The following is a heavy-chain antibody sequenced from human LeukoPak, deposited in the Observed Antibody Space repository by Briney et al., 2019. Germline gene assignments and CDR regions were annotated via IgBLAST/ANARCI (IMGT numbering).Heavy chain of an antibody. CDR3: ARSYGSGSYYHPDY. J-gene: IGHJ4*02. V-gene: IGHV3-48*01. CDR2: ISSSSSTI. CDR1: GFTFSSYS. Sequence: GGSLRLSCAASGFTFSSYSMNWVRQAPGKGLEWVSYISSSSSTIYYADSVKGRFTISRDNAKNSLYLQMNSLRAEDTAVYYCARSYGSGSYYHPDYWGQGTLVTVSS. D-gene: IGHD3-10*01.